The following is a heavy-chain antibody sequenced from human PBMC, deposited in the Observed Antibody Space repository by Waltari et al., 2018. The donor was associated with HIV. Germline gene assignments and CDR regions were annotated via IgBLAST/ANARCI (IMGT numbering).Heavy chain of an antibody. J-gene: IGHJ4*02. V-gene: IGHV1-3*01. CDR2: SNAGNGNT. CDR1: GYTFTSYA. D-gene: IGHD3-9*01. CDR3: AADIPRMGVDY. Sequence: QVQLVQSGAVVKKPGASVKVSCKASGYTFTSYAMHWGRQAHGQRHEWMGWSNAGNGNTKYAQKSQGRGTITRDTTARTAYMELSSLRSEDTAVYYGAADIPRMGVDYWGQGALGSVCS.